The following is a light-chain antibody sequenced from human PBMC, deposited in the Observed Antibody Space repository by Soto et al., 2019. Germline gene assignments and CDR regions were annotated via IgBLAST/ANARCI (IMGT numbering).Light chain of an antibody. CDR1: SGSIASSY. V-gene: IGLV6-57*04. J-gene: IGLJ3*02. CDR3: QSYDSSKSAVV. Sequence: NFMLTQPHSVSGSPGKTVTISCTRSSGSIASSYVQWYQQRPGSAPTTMIYKNYQRPSGVPDRFSGSIDSSSNSASLTISGLKTEDEADYYCQSYDSSKSAVVFGGGTKVTVL. CDR2: KNY.